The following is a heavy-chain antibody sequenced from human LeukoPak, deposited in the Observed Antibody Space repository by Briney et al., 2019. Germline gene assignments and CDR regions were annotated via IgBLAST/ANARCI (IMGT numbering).Heavy chain of an antibody. Sequence: PGGSLRLSCAASGVTVWSSFMIWVRQAPVRGLECVSIIHSGGDVYYRDSVKGRFTISRDNSKNTVYLQINSLRAEDTALYYCARDWSGRRMMDWGQGTLVTVSS. CDR2: IHSGGDV. J-gene: IGHJ4*02. V-gene: IGHV3-66*01. D-gene: IGHD3-3*01. CDR3: ARDWSGRRMMD. CDR1: GVTVWSSF.